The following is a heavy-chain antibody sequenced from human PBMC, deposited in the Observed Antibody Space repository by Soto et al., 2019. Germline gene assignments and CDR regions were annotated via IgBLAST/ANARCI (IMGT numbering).Heavy chain of an antibody. J-gene: IGHJ4*02. CDR1: GFTFSSYW. CDR3: ARVETCTSTSCYSVFDH. V-gene: IGHV3-74*03. D-gene: IGHD2-2*01. Sequence: EVQLVESGGGLVQPGGSLRLSCAASGFTFSSYWMHWVRQAPGKGLVWVSRINSDGSSTTYADSVKGRFTISRDNAKNTLYLQMNSLRAEDTAVYYCARVETCTSTSCYSVFDHWGQGTLVTVSS. CDR2: INSDGSST.